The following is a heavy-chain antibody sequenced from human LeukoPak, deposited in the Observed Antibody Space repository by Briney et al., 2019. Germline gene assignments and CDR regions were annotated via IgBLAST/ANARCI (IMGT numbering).Heavy chain of an antibody. CDR1: GYSLTSYW. CDR3: ARSFLYYYDSSGSLGIDI. CDR2: IYPGDSDT. D-gene: IGHD3-22*01. J-gene: IGHJ3*02. V-gene: IGHV5-51*01. Sequence: GESLKISCKGSGYSLTSYWIGWVRQMPGKGLEWMGIIYPGDSDTRYSPSFQGQVTISADKSISTAYLQWSSLKASDTAMYYCARSFLYYYDSSGSLGIDIWGQGTMVTVSS.